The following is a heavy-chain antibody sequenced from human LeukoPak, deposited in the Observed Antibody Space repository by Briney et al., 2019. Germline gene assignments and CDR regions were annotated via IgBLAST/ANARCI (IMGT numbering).Heavy chain of an antibody. J-gene: IGHJ4*02. CDR2: IIPIFGTA. Sequence: ASVKVSCKASGYTFTGYYMHWVRQAPGQGLEWMGRIIPIFGTANYAQKFQGRVTITTDESTSTAYMELSSLRSEDTAVYYCARGDYWGQGTLVTVSS. CDR1: GYTFTGYY. V-gene: IGHV1-69*05. CDR3: ARGDY.